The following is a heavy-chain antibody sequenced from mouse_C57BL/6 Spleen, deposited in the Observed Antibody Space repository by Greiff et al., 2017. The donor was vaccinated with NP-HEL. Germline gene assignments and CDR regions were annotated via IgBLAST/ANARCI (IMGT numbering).Heavy chain of an antibody. CDR2: IYPGSGST. Sequence: VQLQQPGAELVKPGASVKMSCKASGYTFTSYWITWVKQRPGQGLEWIGDIYPGSGSTNYNEKFKSKATLTVDTSSSTAYMQLTSLTSEDSAVYYCARLGYYGPRGGYFDYWGQGTTLTVSS. V-gene: IGHV1-55*01. J-gene: IGHJ2*01. CDR1: GYTFTSYW. D-gene: IGHD1-2*01. CDR3: ARLGYYGPRGGYFDY.